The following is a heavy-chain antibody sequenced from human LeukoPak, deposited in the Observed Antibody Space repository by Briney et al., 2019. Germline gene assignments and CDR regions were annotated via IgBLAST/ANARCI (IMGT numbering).Heavy chain of an antibody. CDR2: LYSAGST. CDR3: ASGGDPQWLVHGEY. CDR1: GFSVSSNY. V-gene: IGHV3-53*01. D-gene: IGHD6-19*01. Sequence: AGGSLRLSCAASGFSVSSNYMIWVRQAPGKGLEWVSVLYSAGSTYFADSVKGRFTISRDNSKNTLYLQMNSLKPEDTAVSYCASGGDPQWLVHGEYWGQGTLVTVSS. J-gene: IGHJ4*02.